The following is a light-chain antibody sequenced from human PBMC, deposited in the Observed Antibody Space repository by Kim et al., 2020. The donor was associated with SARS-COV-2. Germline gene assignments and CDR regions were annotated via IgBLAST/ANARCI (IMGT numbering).Light chain of an antibody. CDR2: RSN. Sequence: GQRVTLSCAGTSSTSGSKDVYWDQQFQGPAPKPLIYRSNHRPSGFPDRFSASSSGTSAPLAISGLRSEDEADYSCTAWDDSLSGVVFGGGTQLTVL. V-gene: IGLV1-47*01. CDR3: TAWDDSLSGVV. J-gene: IGLJ2*01. CDR1: SSTSGSKD.